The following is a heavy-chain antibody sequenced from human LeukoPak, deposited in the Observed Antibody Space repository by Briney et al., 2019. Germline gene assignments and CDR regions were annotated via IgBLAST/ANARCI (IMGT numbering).Heavy chain of an antibody. J-gene: IGHJ6*03. D-gene: IGHD3-10*01. CDR3: ARVRVLWFGELLFLDDYYYMDV. Sequence: GASVKVSCKASGYTFTSYGISWVRQAPGQGLEWMGRISAYNGNTNYTQKLQGRVTMTTDTSTSTAYMELRSLRSDDTAVYYCARVRVLWFGELLFLDDYYYMDVWGKGTTVTVSS. CDR2: ISAYNGNT. V-gene: IGHV1-18*01. CDR1: GYTFTSYG.